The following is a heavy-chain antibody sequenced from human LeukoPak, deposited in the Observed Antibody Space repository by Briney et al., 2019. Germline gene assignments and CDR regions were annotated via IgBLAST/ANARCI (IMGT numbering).Heavy chain of an antibody. D-gene: IGHD5-12*01. CDR3: ARAGRGYSGYEVYY. CDR2: INHSGST. V-gene: IGHV4-34*01. CDR1: GGSFSGYY. Sequence: SETLSLTSAVYGGSFSGYYWSWIRQPPGKGLEWIGEINHSGSTNYNPSLKSRVTISVDTSKNQFSLKLSSVTAADTAVYYCARAGRGYSGYEVYYWGQGTLVTVSS. J-gene: IGHJ4*02.